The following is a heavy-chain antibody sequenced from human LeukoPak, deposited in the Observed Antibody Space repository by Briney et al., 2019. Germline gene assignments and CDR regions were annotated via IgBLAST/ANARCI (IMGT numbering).Heavy chain of an antibody. J-gene: IGHJ2*01. CDR2: ISWNSGGI. V-gene: IGHV3-9*03. D-gene: IGHD6-19*01. Sequence: PGRSLRLSCAAPGFTFDDYAMHWVRQAPGKGLEWVSGISWNSGGIGYADSVKGRFTISRDNAKNSLYLQMNSLRAEDMALYHCAKGRGLVLDWYFDLWGRGTLVTVSS. CDR3: AKGRGLVLDWYFDL. CDR1: GFTFDDYA.